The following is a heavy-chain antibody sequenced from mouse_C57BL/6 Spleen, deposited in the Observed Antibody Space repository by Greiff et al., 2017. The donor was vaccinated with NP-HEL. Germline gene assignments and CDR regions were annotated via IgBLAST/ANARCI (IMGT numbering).Heavy chain of an antibody. CDR3: AKHDYSNYEAY. CDR1: GFSLTSYG. CDR2: IWGDGST. V-gene: IGHV2-3*01. J-gene: IGHJ3*01. D-gene: IGHD2-5*01. Sequence: QVQLKESGPGLVAPAQSVSISCTVSGFSLTSYGVSWVRQPPGKGLEWLGVIWGDGSTNYHSALISGLSISKDNSKSQAFLKLNSLQTDDTATYYCAKHDYSNYEAYWGQGTLVTVSA.